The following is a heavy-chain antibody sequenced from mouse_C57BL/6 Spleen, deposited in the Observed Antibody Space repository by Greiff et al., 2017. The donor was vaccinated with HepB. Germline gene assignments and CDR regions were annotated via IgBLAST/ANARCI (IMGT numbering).Heavy chain of an antibody. CDR2: IYPRDGST. V-gene: IGHV1-78*01. D-gene: IGHD2-2*01. J-gene: IGHJ3*01. Sequence: QVQLQQSDAELVKPGASVKISCKVSGYTFTDHTIHWLKQRPEQGLEWIGYIYPRDGSTKYNEKFKGKATLTADKSSSTAYMQLNSLTSADSEFYCCARSRYGYDSWFAYWGQGTLVTVSA. CDR3: ARSRYGYDSWFAY. CDR1: GYTFTDHT.